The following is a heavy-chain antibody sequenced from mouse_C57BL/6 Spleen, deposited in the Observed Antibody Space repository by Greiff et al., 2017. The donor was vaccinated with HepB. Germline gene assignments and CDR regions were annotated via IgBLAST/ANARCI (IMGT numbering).Heavy chain of an antibody. CDR3: ARKVTTGDY. D-gene: IGHD2-2*01. CDR2: IYPGDGDT. J-gene: IGHJ2*01. CDR1: GYAFSSSW. Sequence: QVQLKESGPELVKPGASVKISCKASGYAFSSSWMNWVKQRPGKGLEWIGRIYPGDGDTNYNGKFKGKATLTADKSSSTAYMQLSSLTSEDSAVYCCARKVTTGDYWGQGTTLTVSS. V-gene: IGHV1-82*01.